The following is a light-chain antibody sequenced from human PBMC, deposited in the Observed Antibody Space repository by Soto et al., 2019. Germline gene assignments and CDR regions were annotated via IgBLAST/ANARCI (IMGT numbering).Light chain of an antibody. Sequence: DIVMTQSPASLAVSLGERATINCKSSQSVLYSSNNKNYLAWYQQKPGQAPRLLMYGASKRATGIPARFSGSGSGTEFTLTISGLQSEDFAVYFCQQYYNWPPWTFGQGTNVDI. J-gene: IGKJ1*01. CDR1: QSVLYSSNNKNY. CDR2: GAS. CDR3: QQYYNWPPWT. V-gene: IGKV4-1*01.